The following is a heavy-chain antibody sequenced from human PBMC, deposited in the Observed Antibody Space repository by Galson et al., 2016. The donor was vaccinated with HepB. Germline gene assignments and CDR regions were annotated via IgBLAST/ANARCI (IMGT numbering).Heavy chain of an antibody. V-gene: IGHV3-13*05. D-gene: IGHD2-8*01. CDR2: IGSDSRP. CDR3: AKSNGQLGGEAAFDV. CDR1: GFTFSTYD. Sequence: SLRLSCAASGFTFSTYDMHWVRQPVGKSLEWVSTIGSDSRPHYPGSVRGRFTISRENAKNSLYLQMNNLRAGDTAVYYCAKSNGQLGGEAAFDVWGQGTLVTVSS. J-gene: IGHJ3*01.